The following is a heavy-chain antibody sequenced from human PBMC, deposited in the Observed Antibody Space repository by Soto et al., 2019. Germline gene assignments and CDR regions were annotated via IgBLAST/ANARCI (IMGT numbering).Heavy chain of an antibody. V-gene: IGHV4-4*02. D-gene: IGHD2-15*01. CDR2: IYHSGST. CDR3: ARVLGYCSGGSCSLDYFDY. CDR1: GGSISSSNW. J-gene: IGHJ4*02. Sequence: PSETLSLTCAVSGGSISSSNWWSWVRQPPGKGLEWIGEIYHSGSTNYNPSLKSRVTIPVDKSKHQFSLKLSSVTAADTAVYYCARVLGYCSGGSCSLDYFDYWGQGTLVT.